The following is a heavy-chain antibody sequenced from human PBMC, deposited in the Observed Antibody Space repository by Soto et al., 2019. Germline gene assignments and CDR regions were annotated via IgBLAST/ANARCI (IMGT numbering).Heavy chain of an antibody. V-gene: IGHV3-48*02. CDR3: TRAAIRGELLDY. D-gene: IGHD1-26*01. Sequence: PGGSLRLSCAASGFTFSSYSMNWVRQAPGKGLEWVSYIRGNSNTKHYADSVKGRFTISRDNSKNSLNLQMNSLRDEDTAVYFCTRAAIRGELLDYWGQGTQVTAPQ. CDR1: GFTFSSYS. CDR2: IRGNSNTK. J-gene: IGHJ4*02.